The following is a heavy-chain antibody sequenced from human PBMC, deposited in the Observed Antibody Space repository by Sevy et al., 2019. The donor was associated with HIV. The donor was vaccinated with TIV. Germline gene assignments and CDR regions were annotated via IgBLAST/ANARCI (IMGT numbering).Heavy chain of an antibody. Sequence: GGSLRLSCAASGFTFSSYSMNWVRQAPGKGLEWVSSISSSSSYIYYADSVKGRFTISRDNAKNSLYLQMNSLRAEDTAVYYCARDGSGGYYKFDYYFDYWGQGTLVTVSS. CDR3: ARDGSGGYYKFDYYFDY. V-gene: IGHV3-21*01. D-gene: IGHD3-10*01. J-gene: IGHJ4*02. CDR2: ISSSSSYI. CDR1: GFTFSSYS.